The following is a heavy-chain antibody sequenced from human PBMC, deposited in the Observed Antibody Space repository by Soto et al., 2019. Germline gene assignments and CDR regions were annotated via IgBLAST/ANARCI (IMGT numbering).Heavy chain of an antibody. CDR1: GGSFSGYY. Sequence: SETLSLTCAVYGGSFSGYYWSWIRQPPGKGLEWIGEINHSGSTNYNPSLKSRVTISVDTSKNQFSLKLSSVTAADTAVYYCARGAYYDFWSGYYPKPNYYYYMDVWGKGTTVTVSS. CDR2: INHSGST. V-gene: IGHV4-34*01. CDR3: ARGAYYDFWSGYYPKPNYYYYMDV. J-gene: IGHJ6*03. D-gene: IGHD3-3*01.